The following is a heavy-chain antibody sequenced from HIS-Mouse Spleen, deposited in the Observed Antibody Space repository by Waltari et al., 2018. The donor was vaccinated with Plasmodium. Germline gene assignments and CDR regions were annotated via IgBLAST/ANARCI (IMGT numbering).Heavy chain of an antibody. Sequence: QVQLQESGPGLVKPSQTLSLTCTVSGGSISSGGYYWSWIRQHPGKGLEWIGYIYYSGSTYYNPSLKSRVTISVDTSKNQFSLKLSSVTAADTAVYYCARRIAATVTFYFDYWGQGTLVTVSS. CDR1: GGSISSGGYY. J-gene: IGHJ4*02. V-gene: IGHV4-31*03. CDR3: ARRIAATVTFYFDY. CDR2: IYYSGST. D-gene: IGHD6-13*01.